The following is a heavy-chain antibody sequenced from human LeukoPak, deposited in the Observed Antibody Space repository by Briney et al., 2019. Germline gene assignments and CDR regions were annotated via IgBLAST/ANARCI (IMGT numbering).Heavy chain of an antibody. CDR3: ARGPQLGYCSSTSCPLYYYYGMDV. CDR2: INHSGST. J-gene: IGHJ6*02. D-gene: IGHD2-2*01. V-gene: IGHV4-34*01. CDR1: GGSFSGYY. Sequence: SETLSLTCAVYGGSFSGYYWSWIRQPPGKGLEWIGEINHSGSTNYNPSLKSRVTISVDTSKNQFSLKLSSVTAADTAVYYRARGPQLGYCSSTSCPLYYYYGMDVWGQGTTVTVSS.